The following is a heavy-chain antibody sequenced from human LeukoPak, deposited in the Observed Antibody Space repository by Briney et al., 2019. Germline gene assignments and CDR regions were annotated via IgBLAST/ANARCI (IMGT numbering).Heavy chain of an antibody. CDR3: ARDATVLLWFGEPSHFDY. D-gene: IGHD3-10*01. V-gene: IGHV4-59*12. Sequence: PSETLSLTCTVSDGSISNFYWNWIRQPPGKGLEWIGYFYNSGTINYNPSLKSRVTMSVDSSKNQFSLKLSSVTAADTAVYYCARDATVLLWFGEPSHFDYWGQGTLVTVSS. J-gene: IGHJ4*02. CDR1: DGSISNFY. CDR2: FYNSGTI.